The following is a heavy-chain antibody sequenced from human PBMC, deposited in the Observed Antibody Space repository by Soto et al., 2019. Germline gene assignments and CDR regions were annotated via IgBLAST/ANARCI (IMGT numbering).Heavy chain of an antibody. Sequence: SQTMSLTWTVAGGSSGSPNVYWIWIRQNPGKGLEWIGHIYYNGTTYYNPTLKSRVSISVDTSKNQFSLKLSSVTAADTAVYCCARESYGGYVGYFGPWGQGTLVTGSS. CDR3: ARESYGGYVGYFGP. J-gene: IGHJ5*02. D-gene: IGHD4-17*01. CDR1: GGSSGSPNVY. CDR2: IYYNGTT. V-gene: IGHV4-31*02.